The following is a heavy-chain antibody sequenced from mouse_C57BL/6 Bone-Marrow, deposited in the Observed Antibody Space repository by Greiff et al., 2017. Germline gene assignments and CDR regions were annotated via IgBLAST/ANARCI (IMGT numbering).Heavy chain of an antibody. Sequence: QVQLQQPGAELVKPGASVKMSCKASGYTFTSYWITWVKQRPGQGLAWIGDIYPGSGSTNYNEKFKSKATLTVDKSSSTAYMQLSSLTSEDSAGYYWARYYCGSSAWFAYWGKGTLVTVSA. CDR2: IYPGSGST. J-gene: IGHJ3*01. V-gene: IGHV1-55*01. CDR1: GYTFTSYW. D-gene: IGHD1-1*02. CDR3: ARYYCGSSAWFAY.